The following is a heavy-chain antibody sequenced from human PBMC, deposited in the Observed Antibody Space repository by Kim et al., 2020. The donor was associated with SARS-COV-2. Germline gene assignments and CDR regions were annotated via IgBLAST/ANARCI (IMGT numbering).Heavy chain of an antibody. CDR2: INTNTGSP. Sequence: ASVKVSCKASGYIFSNYAMNWVRQAPGQGLEWVGWINTNTGSPIYAQGFTGRYVFSLDTSVNTAYLQINNLKAEDTAIYFCARDATIAVPALTSYFPYWGQGTLVTVSS. D-gene: IGHD6-19*01. J-gene: IGHJ4*02. V-gene: IGHV7-4-1*02. CDR3: ARDATIAVPALTSYFPY. CDR1: GYIFSNYA.